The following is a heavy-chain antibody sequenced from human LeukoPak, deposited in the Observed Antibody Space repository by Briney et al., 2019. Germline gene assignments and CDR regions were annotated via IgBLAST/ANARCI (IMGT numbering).Heavy chain of an antibody. J-gene: IGHJ4*02. V-gene: IGHV3-30*18. CDR1: GFTFSSNG. CDR2: ISYDGSNK. D-gene: IGHD6-6*01. Sequence: GGSLGLSCAAPGFTFSSNGMHWVRQAPGKGLEWVAVISYDGSNKYYADSVKGRFTISRDNSKNTLYLQMNSLRAEDTAVYYCAKDVLAAWGQGTLVTVSS. CDR3: AKDVLAA.